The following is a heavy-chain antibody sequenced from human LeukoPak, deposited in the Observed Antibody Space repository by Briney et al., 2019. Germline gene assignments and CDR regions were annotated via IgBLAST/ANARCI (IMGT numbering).Heavy chain of an antibody. CDR2: INLSGHT. Sequence: SDTLSLTCSVSSYSIPVGYYWGWIRPSPGKGLDWIGSINLSGHTYYSPSLKSRVTISVDTSKNQFSLKLSSVTASDTAMYYCARQVATKGEWAFDIWGQGTMVTASS. CDR1: SYSIPVGYY. J-gene: IGHJ3*02. D-gene: IGHD5-12*01. V-gene: IGHV4-38-2*01. CDR3: ARQVATKGEWAFDI.